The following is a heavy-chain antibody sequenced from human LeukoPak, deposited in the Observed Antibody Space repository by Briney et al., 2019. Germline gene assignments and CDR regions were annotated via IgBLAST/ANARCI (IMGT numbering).Heavy chain of an antibody. CDR2: INPSGGST. D-gene: IGHD6-13*01. J-gene: IGHJ4*02. CDR1: GYAFSSYY. Sequence: ASVKVSCKASGYAFSSYYMHWVRQAPGRGLEWMGIINPSGGSTSYAQKVQGRVTMTRDTSTRIVYMELSSLRSEDTAVYYCVRAVFSSSSWPIDYWGQGTLVTVSS. V-gene: IGHV1-46*01. CDR3: VRAVFSSSSWPIDY.